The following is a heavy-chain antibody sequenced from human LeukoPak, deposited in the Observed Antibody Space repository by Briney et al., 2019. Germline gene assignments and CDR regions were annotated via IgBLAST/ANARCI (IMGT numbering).Heavy chain of an antibody. CDR3: ARLDYYYGSGSFHSH. CDR2: IYTSGST. V-gene: IGHV4-61*02. D-gene: IGHD3-10*01. CDR1: GGSISSGSYY. J-gene: IGHJ4*02. Sequence: SQTLSLTCTVSGGSISSGSYYWSWIRQPAGKGLEWIGRIYTSGSTNYNPSLKSRVTISVDTSKNRFSLELSSVTAADTAVYFCARLDYYYGSGSFHSHWGQGTLVTVSS.